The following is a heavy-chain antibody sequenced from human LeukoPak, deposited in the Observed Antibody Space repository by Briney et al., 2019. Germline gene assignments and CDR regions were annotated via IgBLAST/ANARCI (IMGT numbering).Heavy chain of an antibody. CDR3: ARRRRWLQLNPFDY. V-gene: IGHV4-34*01. Sequence: SETLSLTCAVYGGSFSGYYWSWIRQPPGKGLEWIGEINHSGSTNYNPSLKSRVTISVDTSKNQFSLKLSSVTAADTAVYYCARRRRWLQLNPFDYWGQGTLVTVSS. CDR2: INHSGST. CDR1: GGSFSGYY. D-gene: IGHD5-24*01. J-gene: IGHJ4*02.